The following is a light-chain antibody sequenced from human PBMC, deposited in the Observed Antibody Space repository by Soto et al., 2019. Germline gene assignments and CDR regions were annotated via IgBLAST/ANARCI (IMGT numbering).Light chain of an antibody. J-gene: IGLJ1*01. Sequence: QSVLTQPPSASGSLGQSVTISCTGTSSDVGGYNYVSWYQQYPGKAPQLMIYEVTQRPSGVPDRFSGSKSGSTASLTVSGLQAEDEDDYYCTSYAGDNIYVFGTGTKVTVL. CDR2: EVT. V-gene: IGLV2-8*01. CDR3: TSYAGDNIYV. CDR1: SSDVGGYNY.